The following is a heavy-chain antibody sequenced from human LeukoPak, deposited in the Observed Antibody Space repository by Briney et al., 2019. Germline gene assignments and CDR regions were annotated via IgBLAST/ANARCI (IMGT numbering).Heavy chain of an antibody. CDR3: ARRTAYGSGSYPYDY. CDR1: GGSISSSSYY. V-gene: IGHV4-39*07. J-gene: IGHJ4*02. Sequence: SETLSLTCTVSGGSISSSSYYWGWIRQPPGKGLEWIGSIYYSGSTYYNPSLKSRVTISVDTSKNQFSLKLSSVTAADTAVYYCARRTAYGSGSYPYDYWGQGTLVTVSS. D-gene: IGHD3-10*01. CDR2: IYYSGST.